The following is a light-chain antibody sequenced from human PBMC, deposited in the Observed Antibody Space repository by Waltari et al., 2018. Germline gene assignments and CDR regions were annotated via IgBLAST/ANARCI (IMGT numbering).Light chain of an antibody. CDR1: STDVGTYNY. CDR3: SSYTRSSTYV. CDR2: VVS. Sequence: QSALTQPASVPGSPRPSITISCTGTSTDVGTYNYLSSYQQHPDTAPKLMISVVSYRPSGVSNRFSGSKSGNTASLTISGLQAEDEADYYCSSYTRSSTYVCGTGTRVTV. V-gene: IGLV2-14*01. J-gene: IGLJ1*01.